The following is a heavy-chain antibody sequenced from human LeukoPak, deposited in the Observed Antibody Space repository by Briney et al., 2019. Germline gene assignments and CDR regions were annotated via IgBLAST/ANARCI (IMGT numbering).Heavy chain of an antibody. CDR3: ARGACSSTSCYAMRGWFDP. Sequence: GASVKVSCKASGYTFTSYGISWVRQAPGQGLEWMGWISAYNGNTNYAQKLQGRVTMTTDTPTSTAYMELRSLRSDDTAVYYCARGACSSTSCYAMRGWFDPWGQGTLVTVSS. V-gene: IGHV1-18*01. J-gene: IGHJ5*02. CDR2: ISAYNGNT. CDR1: GYTFTSYG. D-gene: IGHD2-2*01.